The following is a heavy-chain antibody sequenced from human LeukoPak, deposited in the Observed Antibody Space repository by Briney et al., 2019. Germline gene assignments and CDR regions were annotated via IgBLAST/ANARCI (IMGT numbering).Heavy chain of an antibody. CDR2: IWYGGSNK. CDR3: AKGTATRDYYFDY. Sequence: GGSLRLSCAASGFTFSSYGMHWVRQAPGKGLEWVAVIWYGGSNKYYADSVKGRFTISRDNSKNTLCLQMNSLRAEDTAVYYCAKGTATRDYYFDYWGQGTLVTVSS. D-gene: IGHD4-11*01. V-gene: IGHV3-30*02. CDR1: GFTFSSYG. J-gene: IGHJ4*02.